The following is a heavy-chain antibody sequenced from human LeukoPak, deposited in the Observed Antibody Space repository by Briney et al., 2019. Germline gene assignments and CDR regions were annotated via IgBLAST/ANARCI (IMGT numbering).Heavy chain of an antibody. CDR1: GGSFSGYY. J-gene: IGHJ4*02. Sequence: PSETLSLTCGVSGGSFSGYYWSWIRQPPRKGLGWIGEINHVGSTNYNTSLKSRVTISVDTSKKQFSLKLTSVTAADTAVYYGAGGSWLRIRRDYWGQGTLVTVSS. V-gene: IGHV4-34*01. CDR3: AGGSWLRIRRDY. D-gene: IGHD2/OR15-2a*01. CDR2: INHVGST.